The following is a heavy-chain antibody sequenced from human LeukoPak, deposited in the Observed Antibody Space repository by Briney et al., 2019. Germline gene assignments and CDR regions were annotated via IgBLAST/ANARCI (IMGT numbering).Heavy chain of an antibody. Sequence: PGGSLRLSCAASGFTFSSYGMHWVRQAPGKGLEWVAVIWYDGSNKYYADSVKSRFTISRDNSKNTLYLQMNSLRAEDTAVYYCAREAYFDFWSGPYPYFDYWGQGTLVTVSS. CDR2: IWYDGSNK. CDR3: AREAYFDFWSGPYPYFDY. J-gene: IGHJ4*02. V-gene: IGHV3-33*01. D-gene: IGHD3-3*01. CDR1: GFTFSSYG.